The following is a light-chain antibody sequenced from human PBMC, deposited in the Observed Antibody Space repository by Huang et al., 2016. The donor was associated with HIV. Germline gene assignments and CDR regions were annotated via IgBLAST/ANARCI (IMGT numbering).Light chain of an antibody. CDR2: DVS. CDR3: QHRGGWLPYT. Sequence: EIVLTQSPATLSLSPGERATLSCRASQSVSRYLAWYQQKPGQAPRLLIYDVSNRATGSPVRFSGSGSGTGFTLTISSLEPEDFALYYCQHRGGWLPYTFGQGTKLEIK. J-gene: IGKJ2*01. V-gene: IGKV3-11*01. CDR1: QSVSRY.